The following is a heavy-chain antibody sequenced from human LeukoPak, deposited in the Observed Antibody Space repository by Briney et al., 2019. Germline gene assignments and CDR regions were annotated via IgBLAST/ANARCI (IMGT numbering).Heavy chain of an antibody. CDR1: GYTFTGYY. V-gene: IGHV1-2*02. CDR2: INPNSGGT. CDR3: ARTVGYSSGWYYFDY. J-gene: IGHJ4*02. D-gene: IGHD6-19*01. Sequence: GASVKVSCKASGYTFTGYYMHWVRQAPGQGLEWMGWINPNSGGTNYAQKFQGRVTMTRDTSISPAYMELSRLRSDDTAVYYCARTVGYSSGWYYFDYWGQGTLVTVSS.